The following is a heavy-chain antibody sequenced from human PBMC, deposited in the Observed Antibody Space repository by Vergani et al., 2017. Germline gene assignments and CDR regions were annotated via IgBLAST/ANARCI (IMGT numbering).Heavy chain of an antibody. CDR2: ISGSGGST. CDR1: GFTFSSYA. Sequence: EVQLLESGGGLVKPGGSLRLSCAASGFTFSSYAMSWVRQAPGKGLEWVSAISGSGGSTYYADSVKGRFPISRDDSKNTLYRQMNSLRAEDTAVYYCSKYPGRGSPDYFDYWGQGTLVTVSS. J-gene: IGHJ4*02. V-gene: IGHV3-23*01. D-gene: IGHD3-10*01. CDR3: SKYPGRGSPDYFDY.